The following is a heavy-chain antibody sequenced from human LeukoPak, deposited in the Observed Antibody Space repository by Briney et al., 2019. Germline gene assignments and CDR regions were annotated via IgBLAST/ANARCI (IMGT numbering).Heavy chain of an antibody. CDR3: ARSYCSGGSCYYDY. CDR2: IYSGGST. J-gene: IGHJ4*02. Sequence: PGGSLRLSCAASGFTFSSYAMSWVRQAPGKGLEWVSVIYSGGSTYCADSVKGRFTISRDNSKNTLYLQMNSLRAEDTAVYYCARSYCSGGSCYYDYWGQGTLVTVSS. D-gene: IGHD2-15*01. V-gene: IGHV3-66*01. CDR1: GFTFSSYA.